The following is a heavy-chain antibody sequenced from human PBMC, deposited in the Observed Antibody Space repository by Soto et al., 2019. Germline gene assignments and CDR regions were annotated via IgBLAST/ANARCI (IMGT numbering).Heavy chain of an antibody. Sequence: ASETLSLTCTVADGSISRGGYYWNWIRQHPGKGLEWIGYFNHSGSSYYNPSLKSRVTISLDTSKNQFSLKLSSVTAADTAVYYCARGRLNWNYWGQGTLVTVSS. V-gene: IGHV4-31*03. J-gene: IGHJ4*02. D-gene: IGHD1-1*01. CDR1: DGSISRGGYY. CDR2: FNHSGSS. CDR3: ARGRLNWNY.